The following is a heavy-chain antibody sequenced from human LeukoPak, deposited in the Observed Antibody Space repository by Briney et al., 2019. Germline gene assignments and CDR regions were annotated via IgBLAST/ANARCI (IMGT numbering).Heavy chain of an antibody. Sequence: GASVKVSCKASGYTFTGYYMHWVRQAPGQGLEWVGWINPNGGGTNYAQKLQGRVTMTRDTSISTAYMELSRLRSDDTAVYYCARVGHGGYCSSTSCSEFDPWGQGTLATVSS. D-gene: IGHD2-2*01. J-gene: IGHJ5*02. V-gene: IGHV1-2*02. CDR1: GYTFTGYY. CDR3: ARVGHGGYCSSTSCSEFDP. CDR2: INPNGGGT.